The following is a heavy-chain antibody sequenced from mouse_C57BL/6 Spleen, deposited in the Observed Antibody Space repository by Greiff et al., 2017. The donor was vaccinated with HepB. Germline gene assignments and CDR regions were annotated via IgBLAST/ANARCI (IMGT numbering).Heavy chain of an antibody. V-gene: IGHV1-76*01. CDR2: IYPGSGNT. CDR1: GYTFTDYY. CDR3: ARDYYDYGDFDY. J-gene: IGHJ2*01. D-gene: IGHD2-4*01. Sequence: VMLVESGAELVRPGASVKLSCKASGYTFTDYYINWVKQRPGQGLEWIARIYPGSGNTYYNEKFKGKATLTAEKSSSTAYMQLSSLTSEDSAVYFCARDYYDYGDFDYWGQGTTLTVSS.